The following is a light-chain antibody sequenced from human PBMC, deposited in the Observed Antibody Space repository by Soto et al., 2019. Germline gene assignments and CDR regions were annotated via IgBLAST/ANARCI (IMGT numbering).Light chain of an antibody. V-gene: IGKV1-12*01. Sequence: IHMTQSPSSVSASVGDRVTITCRASQGISRWLAWYQKKPGRAPKLLIYAASSLQSGVPVRFSGSGSGTDFTLTISSLQTEDFATYYCQQYNSYSPTFGQGTKVDIK. CDR1: QGISRW. J-gene: IGKJ1*01. CDR2: AAS. CDR3: QQYNSYSPT.